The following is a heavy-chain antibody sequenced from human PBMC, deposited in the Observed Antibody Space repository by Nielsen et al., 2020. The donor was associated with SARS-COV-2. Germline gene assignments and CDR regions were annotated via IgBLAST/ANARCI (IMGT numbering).Heavy chain of an antibody. Sequence: GESLKISCAASGFTFSSYAMSWVRQAPGKGLEWVSAISGSGGSTYYADSVKGRFTISRDNSKNTLYLQMNSLRAEDTAVYYCAKDSSGSYHFDYWGQGTPVTVSS. CDR3: AKDSSGSYHFDY. V-gene: IGHV3-23*01. D-gene: IGHD1-26*01. CDR1: GFTFSSYA. J-gene: IGHJ4*02. CDR2: ISGSGGST.